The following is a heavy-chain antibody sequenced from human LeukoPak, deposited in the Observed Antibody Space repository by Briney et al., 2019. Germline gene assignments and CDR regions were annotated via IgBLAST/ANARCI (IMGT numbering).Heavy chain of an antibody. CDR3: ARDEYSSSWYVY. J-gene: IGHJ4*02. D-gene: IGHD6-13*01. V-gene: IGHV3-11*01. Sequence: GGSLRLSCAASGFIFSDYYMNWIRQAPGKGLEWVLYISSTGTTRYYADSVKGRFTISRDNAKNSLYLQMNSLRAEDTAVYYCARDEYSSSWYVYWGQGTLVTVSS. CDR1: GFIFSDYY. CDR2: ISSTGTTR.